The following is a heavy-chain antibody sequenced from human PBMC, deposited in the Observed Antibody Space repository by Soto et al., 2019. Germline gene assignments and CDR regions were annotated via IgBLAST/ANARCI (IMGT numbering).Heavy chain of an antibody. CDR3: ALRSMAVVPEY. Sequence: SETLSLTCTVSGDSISSYYWSWIRQPPGKGLEWIGYIYYSGSTNYNPSLKSRVTISVDTSKNQCSLTLSSMTAADTAVYYCALRSMAVVPEYWGQGTLVTVSS. V-gene: IGHV4-59*01. D-gene: IGHD3-22*01. CDR1: GDSISSYY. J-gene: IGHJ4*02. CDR2: IYYSGST.